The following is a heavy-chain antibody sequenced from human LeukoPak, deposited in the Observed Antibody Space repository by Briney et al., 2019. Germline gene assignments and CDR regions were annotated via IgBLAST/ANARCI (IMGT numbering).Heavy chain of an antibody. CDR3: ASFDAVAGTVDY. J-gene: IGHJ4*02. V-gene: IGHV1-18*01. Sequence: ASVKVSCKASGYTFTSYGISWVRQAPGQGLEWMGWISAYNGNTNYAQKLQGRVTMTTDTSTSTAYMELRSLRSDDTAVYYCASFDAVAGTVDYWGQGTLVTVSS. CDR2: ISAYNGNT. D-gene: IGHD6-19*01. CDR1: GYTFTSYG.